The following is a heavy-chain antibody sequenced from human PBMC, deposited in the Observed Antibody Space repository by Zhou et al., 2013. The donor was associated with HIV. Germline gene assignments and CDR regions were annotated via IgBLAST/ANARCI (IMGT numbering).Heavy chain of an antibody. J-gene: IGHJ4*02. D-gene: IGHD3-16*01. CDR2: MNPNSGHT. CDR3: ARESNMSGRGRSVDQ. V-gene: IGHV1-8*03. CDR1: GYSFTTHD. Sequence: QVQLEQSGAEVKKPGASVRVSCKASGYSFTTHDISWVRQSTGLGLEWMGWMNPNSGHTGYAPKFQGRVIITGNTSITTAYLEVSSLKSEDTAVYYCARESNMSGRGRSVDQWGQGTRIVVSS.